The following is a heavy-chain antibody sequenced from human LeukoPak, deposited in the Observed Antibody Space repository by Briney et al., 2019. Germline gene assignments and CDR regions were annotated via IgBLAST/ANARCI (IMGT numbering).Heavy chain of an antibody. CDR1: GFTFRSYS. Sequence: GGSLRLPCAASGFTFRSYSMNWVRQAPGKGLEWVSSISSSSSHIYYADSVKGRFTISRDNAKNSLYLQMNSLRAEDTAVYYCARGYSSGWYYFDYWGQGTLVTVSS. V-gene: IGHV3-21*01. CDR2: ISSSSSHI. J-gene: IGHJ4*02. D-gene: IGHD6-19*01. CDR3: ARGYSSGWYYFDY.